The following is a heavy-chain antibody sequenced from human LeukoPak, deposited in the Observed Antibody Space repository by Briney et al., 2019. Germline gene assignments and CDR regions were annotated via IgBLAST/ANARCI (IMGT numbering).Heavy chain of an antibody. CDR1: GGSISSSSYY. CDR2: IYYSGST. Sequence: SETLSLTCTVSGGSISSSSYYWGWIRQPPGKGLEWIGSIYYSGSTYYNPSLKSRVTISVDTSKNHFSLKLSSVTAADTAVYYCARSSYYYGAGAFDIWGQGTMVTVSS. J-gene: IGHJ3*02. D-gene: IGHD3-10*01. CDR3: ARSSYYYGAGAFDI. V-gene: IGHV4-39*07.